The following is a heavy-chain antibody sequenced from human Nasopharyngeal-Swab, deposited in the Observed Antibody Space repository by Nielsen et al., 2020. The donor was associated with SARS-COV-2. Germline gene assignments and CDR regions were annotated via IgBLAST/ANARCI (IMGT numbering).Heavy chain of an antibody. CDR2: ISSSSSYI. CDR3: AKDNIGVGATRLSPYGMDV. D-gene: IGHD1-26*01. CDR1: GFTFSSYS. Sequence: GGSLRLSCAASGFTFSSYSMNWVRQAPGKGLEWVSSISSSSSYIYYADSVKGRFTISRDNAKNSLYLQMNSLRAEDTAVYYCAKDNIGVGATRLSPYGMDVWGQGTTVTVSS. J-gene: IGHJ6*02. V-gene: IGHV3-21*04.